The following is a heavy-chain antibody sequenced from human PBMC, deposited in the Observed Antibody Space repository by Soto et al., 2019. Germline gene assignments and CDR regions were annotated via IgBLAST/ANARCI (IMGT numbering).Heavy chain of an antibody. J-gene: IGHJ1*01. Sequence: SETLSLTCTVAGGSISSDYWRWIRQPPGKGLEWIGYIYYSGSTNYNPSLKSRGTISVYTSKNHFSLKLSSVNAADTAVYYCARVTASSDYYYAGHGFHHWGQGTLVTVSS. D-gene: IGHD3-22*01. V-gene: IGHV4-59*01. CDR3: ARVTASSDYYYAGHGFHH. CDR1: GGSISSDY. CDR2: IYYSGST.